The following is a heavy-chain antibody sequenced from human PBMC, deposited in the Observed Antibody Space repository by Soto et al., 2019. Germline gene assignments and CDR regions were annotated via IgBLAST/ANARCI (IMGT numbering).Heavy chain of an antibody. CDR1: GFTFDDYA. V-gene: IGHV3-9*01. D-gene: IGHD3-3*01. Sequence: GGSLRLSCAASGFTFDDYAMHWVRQAPGKGLEWVSGISWNSGSIGYADSVKGRFTISRDNAKNSLYLQMNSLRAEDTALYYCAKSLRFLEWSFDFRAQRTLVTGSS. CDR2: ISWNSGSI. J-gene: IGHJ4*02. CDR3: AKSLRFLEWSFDF.